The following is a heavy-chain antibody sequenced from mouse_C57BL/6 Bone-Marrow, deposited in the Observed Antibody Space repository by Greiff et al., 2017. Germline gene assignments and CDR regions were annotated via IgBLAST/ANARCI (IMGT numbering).Heavy chain of an antibody. Sequence: EVMLVESGGDLVKPGGSLKLSCAASGFTFSSYGMSWVRQTPDKRLEWVATISSGGSYTYYPDSVKGRFTISRDNAKNTLYLQMSSLKSEDTAMYDCARHGWEFAYWGQGTLVTVSA. V-gene: IGHV5-6*01. CDR3: ARHGWEFAY. CDR1: GFTFSSYG. J-gene: IGHJ3*01. CDR2: ISSGGSYT. D-gene: IGHD4-1*01.